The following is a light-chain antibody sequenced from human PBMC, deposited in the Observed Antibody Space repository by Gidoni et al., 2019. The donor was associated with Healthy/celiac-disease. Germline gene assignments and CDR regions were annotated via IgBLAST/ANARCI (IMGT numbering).Light chain of an antibody. Sequence: DIQLTQSPSFLSASVGDRITITCRSSQGISSYLAWYQQKPGKAPKLLIYAASTLQSGVPSRFSGSGSGTEFTLTISSLQPEDFAIYYCKQLNSYPLTFGGGTKVEIK. CDR3: KQLNSYPLT. J-gene: IGKJ4*01. CDR2: AAS. CDR1: QGISSY. V-gene: IGKV1-9*01.